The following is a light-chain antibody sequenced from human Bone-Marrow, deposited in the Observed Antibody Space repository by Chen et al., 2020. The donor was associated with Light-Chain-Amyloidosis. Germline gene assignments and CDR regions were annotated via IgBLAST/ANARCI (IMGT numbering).Light chain of an antibody. CDR3: QQYENWPRT. CDR1: QSVSGN. Sequence: DIVMTQSPSTLSVSPGERATLFCRASQSVSGNLDWYQQRPGQAPRLLIHSASTRATGVPARFSGSGFGTDFTLIISSLQSDDFEIYYCQQYENWPRTFGQGTKV. V-gene: IGKV3-15*01. J-gene: IGKJ1*01. CDR2: SAS.